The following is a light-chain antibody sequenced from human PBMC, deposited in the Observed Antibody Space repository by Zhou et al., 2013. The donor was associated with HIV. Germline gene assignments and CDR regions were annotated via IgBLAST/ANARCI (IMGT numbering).Light chain of an antibody. V-gene: IGKV1-5*03. Sequence: DIQMTQSPSTLSASVGDRVTITCRASHSISSWLAWYQQKPGKAPKLLIYKASSLESGVPSRFSGSGSGTEFTLTISSLQPDDFATYYCQQYNSYSTFGPGDQAGDQT. J-gene: IGKJ2*01. CDR1: HSISSW. CDR3: QQYNSYST. CDR2: KAS.